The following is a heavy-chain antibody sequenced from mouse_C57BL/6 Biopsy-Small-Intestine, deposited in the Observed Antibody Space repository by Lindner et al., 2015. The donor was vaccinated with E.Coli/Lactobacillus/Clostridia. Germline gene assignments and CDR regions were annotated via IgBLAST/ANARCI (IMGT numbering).Heavy chain of an antibody. CDR3: ARGLLYNGMDV. V-gene: IGHV1-53*01. CDR1: GYTLTGQF. CDR2: INPNSGDT. Sequence: SVKVSCKASGYTLTGQFMSWVRQAPGQGLEWMGSINPNSGDTNYAQRFQGRVTMTRDTSISTAYMELTRLTSDDTALYYCARGLLYNGMDVWGQGTTVTVSS. D-gene: IGHD1-1*01. J-gene: IGHJ1*01.